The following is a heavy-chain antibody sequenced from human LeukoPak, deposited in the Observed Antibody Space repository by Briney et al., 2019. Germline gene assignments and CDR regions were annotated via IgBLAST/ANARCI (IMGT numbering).Heavy chain of an antibody. J-gene: IGHJ6*02. V-gene: IGHV3-7*01. CDR1: GFTFNAYW. CDR3: ARDEKGHNYKDGMDV. D-gene: IGHD3-10*01. CDR2: MNQYGSEI. Sequence: GGSLRLSCAASGFTFNAYWMTWVRQAPGKGLEWVANMNQYGSEIYYVDSVKGRFTISRDNTRNSLYLQMNSLRAEDTAVYFCARDEKGHNYKDGMDVWGQGATVTVSS.